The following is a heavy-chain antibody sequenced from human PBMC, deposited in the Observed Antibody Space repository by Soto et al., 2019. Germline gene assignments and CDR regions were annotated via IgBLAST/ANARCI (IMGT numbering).Heavy chain of an antibody. CDR1: GFTFSNYW. CDR2: INSDGSST. J-gene: IGHJ6*02. D-gene: IGHD3-10*01. CDR3: ARDYSGSGSYYRADYYYYGMDV. V-gene: IGHV3-74*01. Sequence: PGGSLRLSCAASGFTFSNYWMHWVRQAPGKGLVWVSRINSDGSSTTYADSVKGRFTISRDNAKNTLYLQMNSLRAEDTAVYYCARDYSGSGSYYRADYYYYGMDVWGQGTTVTVSS.